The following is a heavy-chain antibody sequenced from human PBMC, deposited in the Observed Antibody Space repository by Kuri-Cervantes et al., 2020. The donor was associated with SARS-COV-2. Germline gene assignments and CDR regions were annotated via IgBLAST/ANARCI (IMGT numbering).Heavy chain of an antibody. J-gene: IGHJ6*02. Sequence: GESLKISCAASGFTFNRHPMNWVRQAPGRGLEWVSYIHNSLDVIYYADSVRGRFTISRDNSKNTLYLQMNSLRAEDTAVYYCASQYCSGGSCYSGYYYGMDVWGQGTTVTVSS. D-gene: IGHD2-15*01. CDR2: IHNSLDVI. CDR3: ASQYCSGGSCYSGYYYGMDV. V-gene: IGHV3-48*01. CDR1: GFTFNRHP.